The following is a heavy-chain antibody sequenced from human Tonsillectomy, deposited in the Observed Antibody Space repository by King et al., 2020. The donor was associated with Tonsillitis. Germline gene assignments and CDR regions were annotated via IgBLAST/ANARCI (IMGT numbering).Heavy chain of an antibody. CDR1: GVSISSGIYY. V-gene: IGHV4-61*02. J-gene: IGHJ5*02. CDR3: AREYYQYSFDP. D-gene: IGHD2/OR15-2a*01. Sequence: VQLQESGPGLVKPSQTLSLTCTGSGVSISSGIYYWSWIRQPAGKGLEWIGRIYSSGSTNYNPPLMRRVTLSVDTSKNQVSLKLSSVTAADTAVYYCAREYYQYSFDPWGQGTLVTVSS. CDR2: IYSSGST.